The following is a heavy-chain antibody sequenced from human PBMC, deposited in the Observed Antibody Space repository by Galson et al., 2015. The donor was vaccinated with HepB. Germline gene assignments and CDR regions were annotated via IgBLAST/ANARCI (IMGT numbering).Heavy chain of an antibody. Sequence: SLRLSCAASGFTFGDYAMSWVRQAPGKGLEWVGFIRSKAYGGTTEYAASVKGRFTISRDDSKSIAYLQMNSLKTEDTAVYYCTRVLDSSPFDYWGQGTLVTVSS. D-gene: IGHD6-13*01. V-gene: IGHV3-49*04. J-gene: IGHJ4*02. CDR1: GFTFGDYA. CDR3: TRVLDSSPFDY. CDR2: IRSKAYGGTT.